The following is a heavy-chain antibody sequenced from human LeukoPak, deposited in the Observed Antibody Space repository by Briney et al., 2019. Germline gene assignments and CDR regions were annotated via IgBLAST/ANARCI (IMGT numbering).Heavy chain of an antibody. V-gene: IGHV4-30-4*08. J-gene: IGHJ6*03. CDR1: GGSISSGDYY. D-gene: IGHD4-23*01. Sequence: TSQTLSLTCTVSGGSISSGDYYWSWIRQPPGKGLEWIGYIYYSGSTYYNPSLKSRVTISVDTSKNQFSLKLSSVTAADTAVYYCAGVNYDYYYYMDVWGKGTTVTVSS. CDR3: AGVNYDYYYYMDV. CDR2: IYYSGST.